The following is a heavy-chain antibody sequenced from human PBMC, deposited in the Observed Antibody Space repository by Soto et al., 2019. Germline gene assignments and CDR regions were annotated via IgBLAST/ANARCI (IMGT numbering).Heavy chain of an antibody. Sequence: SETLSLTCTFSGCSISGFYWGWIRQPPGRGLEYIGYIHYSGGSNYNPSLRSRVTMSVDTSKNQFSLRLNSVTDADTAVYYCARHYGSGSYPLDYWGRGTLVTVSS. J-gene: IGHJ4*02. CDR2: IHYSGGS. D-gene: IGHD3-10*01. CDR3: ARHYGSGSYPLDY. CDR1: GCSISGFY. V-gene: IGHV4-59*08.